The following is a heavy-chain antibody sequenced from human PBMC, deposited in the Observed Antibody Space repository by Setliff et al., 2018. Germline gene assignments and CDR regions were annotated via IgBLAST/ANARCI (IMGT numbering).Heavy chain of an antibody. CDR3: ARGAGWCCDSSGYYYDY. CDR2: INHSGST. J-gene: IGHJ4*02. Sequence: SETLSLTCAVSGYSISSGYYWGWIRQPPGKGLEWIGSINHSGSTYYNPSLKSRVTISVDTSKNQFSLKLSSVTAADTAVYYCARGAGWCCDSSGYYYDYWGQGTLVTVSS. D-gene: IGHD3-22*01. V-gene: IGHV4-38-2*01. CDR1: GYSISSGYY.